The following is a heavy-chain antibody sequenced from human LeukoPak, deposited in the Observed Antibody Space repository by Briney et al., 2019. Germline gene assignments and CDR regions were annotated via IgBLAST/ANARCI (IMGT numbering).Heavy chain of an antibody. CDR2: INHSGST. Sequence: SETLSLTCAVYGGSFSGYYWSWIRQPPGKGLEWIGEINHSGSTNYNPSLKSRVTISEDTSKNQFSLKLSSVTAADTAVYYCARLVPYGDPWGQGTLVTVSS. V-gene: IGHV4-34*01. D-gene: IGHD4-17*01. J-gene: IGHJ5*02. CDR3: ARLVPYGDP. CDR1: GGSFSGYY.